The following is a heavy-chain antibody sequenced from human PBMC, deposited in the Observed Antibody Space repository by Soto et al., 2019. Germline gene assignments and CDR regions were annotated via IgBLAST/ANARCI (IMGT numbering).Heavy chain of an antibody. V-gene: IGHV2-26*01. CDR1: GFSLSNARMG. D-gene: IGHD6-13*01. CDR2: IFSNDEK. J-gene: IGHJ2*01. Sequence: QVTLKESGPVLVKPTETLTLTCTVSGFSLSNARMGVSWIRQPPGKALEWLAHIFSNDEKSYSTSLKSRLTISKDTSKSQVVLTMTNMDPVDTATYYCARTPSQQIAAAGPRVSWYFDLWGRGTLVTVSS. CDR3: ARTPSQQIAAAGPRVSWYFDL.